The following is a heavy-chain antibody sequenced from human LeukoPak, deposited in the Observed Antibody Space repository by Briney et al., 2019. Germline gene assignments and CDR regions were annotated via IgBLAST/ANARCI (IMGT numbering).Heavy chain of an antibody. J-gene: IGHJ5*02. CDR1: GGTFSSYA. D-gene: IGHD6-25*01. CDR3: ARVRSKHYSSGALPWWFDP. Sequence: GSSVKVSCKASGGTFSSYAISWVRQAPGQGLEWMGGIIPIFGTANYAQKFQGRVTITTDESTSTAYMELSSLRSEDTAVYYCARVRSKHYSSGALPWWFDPWGQGTLVTVSS. CDR2: IIPIFGTA. V-gene: IGHV1-69*05.